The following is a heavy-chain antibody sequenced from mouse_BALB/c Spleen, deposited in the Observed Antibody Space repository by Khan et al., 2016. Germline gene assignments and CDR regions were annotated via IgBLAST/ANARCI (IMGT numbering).Heavy chain of an antibody. CDR2: ISSGGYT. CDR3: ARDNYGNPFDY. D-gene: IGHD1-1*01. V-gene: IGHV5-6-5*01. J-gene: IGHJ2*01. CDR1: GFTFSTYA. Sequence: EVELVESGGGLMKPGESLKLSCAASGFTFSTYAMSWVRQTPEKRLEWVASISSGGYTYYPDSMRGRFTISRDNAGNHLYLQVSRLMSEDTAMYYCARDNYGNPFDYWGQGTTLTVSS.